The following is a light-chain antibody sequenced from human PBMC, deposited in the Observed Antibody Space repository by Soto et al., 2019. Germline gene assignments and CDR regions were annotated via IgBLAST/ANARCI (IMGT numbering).Light chain of an antibody. CDR1: QSVSTY. CDR2: DAS. J-gene: IGKJ4*01. CDR3: QQRYNWVT. V-gene: IGKV3-11*01. Sequence: EIVLTQSPATLSLSPGERATLSCWASQSVSTYLAWFQQKPGQAPRLLIYDASNRATGIPARFSGSGSGTDFTLTISSLEPEDFAVYYCQQRYNWVTFGGGTKVEIK.